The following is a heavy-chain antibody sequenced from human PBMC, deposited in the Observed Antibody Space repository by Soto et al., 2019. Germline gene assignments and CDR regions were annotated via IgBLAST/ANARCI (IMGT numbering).Heavy chain of an antibody. Sequence: SETLSLTCTVSGGSVSSESHYWSWIRQTPGKGLEWIGYIYYTGSTNYNPSLRGRVTMSVDTSRDQVSLRLRSVTRADTAVYYCARDRSYANYYYYYYAMDVWGQGTTVTVS. V-gene: IGHV4-61*01. D-gene: IGHD3-16*01. CDR3: ARDRSYANYYYYYYAMDV. J-gene: IGHJ6*02. CDR2: IYYTGST. CDR1: GGSVSSESHY.